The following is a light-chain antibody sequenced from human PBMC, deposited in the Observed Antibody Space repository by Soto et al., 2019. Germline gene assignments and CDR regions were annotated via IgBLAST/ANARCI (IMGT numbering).Light chain of an antibody. CDR1: SSNIGNNY. Sequence: QSVLTQPPSVSAAPGQKVTISCSGSSSNIGNNYVSWYQQLPGTAPKLLIYDNNKRPSGIPDRFSGSKSGTSATLGITGLETGYEADYYCGTWDSRLSVVVFGGGTKLTVL. V-gene: IGLV1-51*01. CDR3: GTWDSRLSVVV. CDR2: DNN. J-gene: IGLJ2*01.